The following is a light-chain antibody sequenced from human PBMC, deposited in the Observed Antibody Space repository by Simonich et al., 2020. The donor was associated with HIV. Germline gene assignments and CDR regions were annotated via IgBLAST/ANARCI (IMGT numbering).Light chain of an antibody. V-gene: IGKV4-1*01. CDR2: WAA. J-gene: IGKJ5*01. CDR1: QSILYSSNNKNY. CDR3: QQYYSTPIT. Sequence: DIVMTQSPDSLAVSLGERATINCKSSQSILYSSNNKNYLAWYQQRPGTPPRLLIYWAATRESGVPDRFSGSWSGTDFTLTISSLQAEDVAVYYCQQYYSTPITFGQGTRLEIK.